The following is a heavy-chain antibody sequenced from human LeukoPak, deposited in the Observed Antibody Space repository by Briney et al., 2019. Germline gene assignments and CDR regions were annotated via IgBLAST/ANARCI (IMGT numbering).Heavy chain of an antibody. CDR2: MYTSGSS. J-gene: IGHJ4*02. V-gene: IGHV4-4*07. CDR1: GGSINNYY. CDR3: ARDLAQTPWDY. Sequence: ASETLSLTCTVSGGSINNYYWSWIRQPAGKGLEWTGRMYTSGSSNYNPSLKSRVTMSVDTSKNQFSLRLNSVTAADTAVYYCARDLAQTPWDYWGQGTLVTVSA.